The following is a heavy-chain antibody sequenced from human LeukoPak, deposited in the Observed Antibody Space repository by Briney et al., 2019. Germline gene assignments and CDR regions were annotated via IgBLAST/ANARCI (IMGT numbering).Heavy chain of an antibody. D-gene: IGHD6-19*01. CDR3: ARPLAGIFDY. J-gene: IGHJ4*02. Sequence: GRSLRLSCAASGFTFSNYGMHWVRQAPGKGLEWVAVVSYDGSNKYYADSMKGRFTISRDNSKNTLYLQMNSLRAEDTAVYYCARPLAGIFDYWGQGTLVTVSS. CDR2: VSYDGSNK. CDR1: GFTFSNYG. V-gene: IGHV3-30*03.